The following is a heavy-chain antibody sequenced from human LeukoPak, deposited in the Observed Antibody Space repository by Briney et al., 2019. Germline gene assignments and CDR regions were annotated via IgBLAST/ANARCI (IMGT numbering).Heavy chain of an antibody. J-gene: IGHJ6*02. Sequence: ASVKVSCKVSGYTFTSSNINWVRQAPGQGLECMGWMNPSSGNTAYAQRFQGRVTMTRRTSNSTAFLQLTSMRSEDTAVYYCARGLDVERSSAWSWGPKKFYYNVMDVWGQGTTVTVSS. V-gene: IGHV1-8*01. CDR3: ARGLDVERSSAWSWGPKKFYYNVMDV. CDR2: MNPSSGNT. CDR1: GYTFTSSN. D-gene: IGHD3-9*01.